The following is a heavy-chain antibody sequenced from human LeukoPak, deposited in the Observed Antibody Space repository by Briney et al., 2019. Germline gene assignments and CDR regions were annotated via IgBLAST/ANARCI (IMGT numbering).Heavy chain of an antibody. Sequence: SETLSLTCTVSGGSISSSSHYWGWIRQPPGKGLEWIGAINHSGSTNYRPSLKSRVTISADTSKNQFSLRLRSVTAADTALYYCARGVSGWSGVDYFYYMDVWGKGTTVTVSS. D-gene: IGHD6-19*01. CDR2: INHSGST. V-gene: IGHV4-39*07. CDR1: GGSISSSSHY. J-gene: IGHJ6*03. CDR3: ARGVSGWSGVDYFYYMDV.